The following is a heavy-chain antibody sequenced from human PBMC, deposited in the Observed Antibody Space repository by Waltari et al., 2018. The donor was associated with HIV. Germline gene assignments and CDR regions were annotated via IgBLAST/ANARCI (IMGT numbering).Heavy chain of an antibody. Sequence: QVQLVQSGTEVKKPGASLRVSCKASGYTFSDFDINWVRQAPGQGFEWLGVMNPKPCNTGYAKKFQVRISLTSNNSLTTSFLEVIDVRSEDMAIYFCARGRMEYYGSGSYFDYWGQGTPVIVSS. D-gene: IGHD3-10*01. CDR2: MNPKPCNT. J-gene: IGHJ4*02. V-gene: IGHV1-8*02. CDR3: ARGRMEYYGSGSYFDY. CDR1: GYTFSDFD.